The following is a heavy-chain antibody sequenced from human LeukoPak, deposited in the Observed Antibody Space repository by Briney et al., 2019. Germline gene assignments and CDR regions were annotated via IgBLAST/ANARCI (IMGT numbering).Heavy chain of an antibody. CDR1: GGTFSSYA. Sequence: GASVKVSCKASGGTFSSYAISWVRQAPGQGLEWMGIINPSGGSTSYAQKFQGRVTMTRDMSTSTVYMELSSLRSEDTAVYYCARDEGGIVGATNYFDYWGQGTLVTVSS. CDR3: ARDEGGIVGATNYFDY. D-gene: IGHD1-26*01. J-gene: IGHJ4*02. V-gene: IGHV1-46*01. CDR2: INPSGGST.